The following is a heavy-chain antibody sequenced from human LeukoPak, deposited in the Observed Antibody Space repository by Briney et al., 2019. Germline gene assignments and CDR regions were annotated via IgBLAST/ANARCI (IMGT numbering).Heavy chain of an antibody. J-gene: IGHJ4*02. D-gene: IGHD3-3*01. CDR1: GYFISSGYY. Sequence: SETLSLTCAVSGYFISSGYYWGWIRQPPGKGLECSGSIYHSGSTYYNPSLKSRVTISVDTSKNQFSLKLSSVTAAGTAVYYCARHEDYDFWSGYPVGTFDYCGQGTVVTVSS. CDR3: ARHEDYDFWSGYPVGTFDY. V-gene: IGHV4-38-2*01. CDR2: IYHSGST.